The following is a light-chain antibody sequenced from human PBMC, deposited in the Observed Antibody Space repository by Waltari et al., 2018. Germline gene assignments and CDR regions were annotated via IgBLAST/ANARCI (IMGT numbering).Light chain of an antibody. CDR3: ETWVSNTWV. V-gene: IGLV4-60*03. CDR2: LEGSGSY. CDR1: SGHSRYT. J-gene: IGLJ3*02. Sequence: QPVLTQSSSASASPGSSVKLTCTLSSGHSRYTIAWHQQQPGKAPRYLMKLEGSGSYSKGSGVPYRFSGSSSGADRYLTISNLQSEDEADYYCETWVSNTWVFGGGTKLTVL.